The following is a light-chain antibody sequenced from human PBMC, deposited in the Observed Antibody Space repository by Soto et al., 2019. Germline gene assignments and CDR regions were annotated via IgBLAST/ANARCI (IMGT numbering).Light chain of an antibody. J-gene: IGKJ2*01. CDR3: QQYGSSPLYT. CDR1: QSVSSSD. V-gene: IGKV3-20*01. CDR2: GAS. Sequence: EIVLTQSPGTLSLSPGERATLSCRASQSVSSSDLAWYPQKPGQAPRLLIYGASSRATGIPDRFSGSGSGTDFTLTISRLEPADCAVYYCQQYGSSPLYTFGQGTKLEIK.